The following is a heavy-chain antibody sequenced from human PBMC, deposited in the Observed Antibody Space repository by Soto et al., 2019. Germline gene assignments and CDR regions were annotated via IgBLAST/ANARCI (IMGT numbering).Heavy chain of an antibody. J-gene: IGHJ4*02. D-gene: IGHD1-1*01. CDR2: ISSSSSII. Sequence: PGGSLRLSCAASGFAVSSFWMSWVRQAPGKGLEWVSHISSSSSIIYYADSVKGRFTISRDDARNSLYLQMNSLRDEDTAVYYCTRDPGTTDCMFDYWGQGTLVTVSS. CDR3: TRDPGTTDCMFDY. CDR1: GFAVSSFW. V-gene: IGHV3-48*02.